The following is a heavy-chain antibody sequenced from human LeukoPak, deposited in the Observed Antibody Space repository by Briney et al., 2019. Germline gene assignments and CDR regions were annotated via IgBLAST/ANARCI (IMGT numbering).Heavy chain of an antibody. J-gene: IGHJ4*02. CDR2: ISSSGSTI. CDR3: ARGFGSWFNFDY. CDR1: GFNFISYE. D-gene: IGHD6-13*01. Sequence: GGSLRLSCAASGFNFISYEMNWVRQAPGKGLEWVSYISSSGSTIYYADSVKGRFTISRDNAKNSLYLQMNSLRAEDTAVYYCARGFGSWFNFDYWGQGTLVTVSS. V-gene: IGHV3-48*03.